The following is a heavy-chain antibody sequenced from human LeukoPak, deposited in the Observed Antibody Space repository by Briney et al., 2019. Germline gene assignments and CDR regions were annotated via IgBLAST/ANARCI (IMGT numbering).Heavy chain of an antibody. V-gene: IGHV4-4*02. J-gene: IGHJ4*02. CDR2: VDLQGST. CDR3: AREGGPCRPLVY. Sequence: PSGTLSLTCGVSGGSISNTNWWTWFRQPPGKGLEWIGEVDLQGSTNYNPSLKSRVAISVDKSENHISLKLTSVTAADTAVYYCAREGGPCRPLVYSGQGTLVTVAS. CDR1: GGSISNTNW.